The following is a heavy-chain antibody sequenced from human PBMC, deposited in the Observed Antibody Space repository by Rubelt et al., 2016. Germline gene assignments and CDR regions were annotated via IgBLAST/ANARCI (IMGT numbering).Heavy chain of an antibody. CDR2: IYQSGST. CDR1: GYSISSGYY. D-gene: IGHD2-2*01. V-gene: IGHV4-38-2*02. J-gene: IGHJ4*02. Sequence: QVQLQESGPGLVKPSETLSLTCTVSGYSISSGYYWGWIRQPPGKGLEWIGSIYQSGSTYYNPSLKSRGTISVDTSKNQFPLKRSSGTDADTAVYYCARSRIVLVPGFDYWGQGTLVTVSS. CDR3: ARSRIVLVPGFDY.